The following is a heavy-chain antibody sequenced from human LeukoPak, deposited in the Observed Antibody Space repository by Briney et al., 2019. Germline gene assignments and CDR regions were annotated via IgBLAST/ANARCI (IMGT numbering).Heavy chain of an antibody. CDR1: GGSFSGYY. J-gene: IGHJ4*02. V-gene: IGHV4-34*01. D-gene: IGHD2-2*03. CDR3: ARRVDIVVVPAAISRIYYFDY. Sequence: SETLSLTCAVYGGSFSGYYWSWIRQPPGKGLEWIGKINHSGSTNYNPSLKSRVTISVDTSKNQFSLKLSSVTAADTAVYYCARRVDIVVVPAAISRIYYFDYWGQGTLVTVSS. CDR2: INHSGST.